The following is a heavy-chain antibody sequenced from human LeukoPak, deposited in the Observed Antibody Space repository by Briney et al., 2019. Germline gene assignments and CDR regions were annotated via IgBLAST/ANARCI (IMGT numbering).Heavy chain of an antibody. Sequence: PSETLSLTCAVSGGSISSGGYSWSWIRQPPGKGLEWIGYIYHSGSTYYNPSLKSRVTISVDRSKNQFSLKLSSVTAADTAVYYCARDGYSYGISYDAFDIWGQGTMVTVSS. CDR2: IYHSGST. CDR3: ARDGYSYGISYDAFDI. D-gene: IGHD5-18*01. V-gene: IGHV4-30-2*01. J-gene: IGHJ3*02. CDR1: GGSISSGGYS.